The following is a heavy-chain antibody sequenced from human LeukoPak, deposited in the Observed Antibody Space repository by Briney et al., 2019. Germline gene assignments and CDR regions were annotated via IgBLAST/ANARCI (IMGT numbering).Heavy chain of an antibody. CDR2: IYPGDSDT. D-gene: IGHD3-16*02. Sequence: GESLKISCKGSGYSFTSYWTGWVRQMPGKGLEWMGIIYPGDSDTRYSPSFQGQVTNSADKSISTAYLQWSSLKASDTAMYYCARRGELRLGELSPFDYWGQGTLVTVSS. V-gene: IGHV5-51*01. CDR1: GYSFTSYW. CDR3: ARRGELRLGELSPFDY. J-gene: IGHJ4*02.